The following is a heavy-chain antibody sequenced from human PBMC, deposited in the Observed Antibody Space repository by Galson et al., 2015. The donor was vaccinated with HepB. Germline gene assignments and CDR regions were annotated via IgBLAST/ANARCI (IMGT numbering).Heavy chain of an antibody. J-gene: IGHJ4*02. CDR3: AKWVGLDFGGFDY. V-gene: IGHV3-30*18. CDR1: GFTFSSYG. CDR2: ISYDGSNK. Sequence: SLRLSCAASGFTFSSYGMHWVRQAPGKGLEWVAVISYDGSNKYYADSVKGRFTISRDNSKNTLYLQMNSLRAEDTAVYYCAKWVGLDFGGFDYWGQGTLVTVSS. D-gene: IGHD3-10*01.